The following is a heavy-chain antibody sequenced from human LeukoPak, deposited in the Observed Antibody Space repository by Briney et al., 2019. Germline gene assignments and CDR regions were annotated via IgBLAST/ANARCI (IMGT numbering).Heavy chain of an antibody. D-gene: IGHD3-3*01. J-gene: IGHJ6*02. CDR1: GGSISSYY. CDR2: IYYSGST. Sequence: PSETLSLTCTVSGGSISSYYWSWIRQPPGKGLEWIGYIYYSGSTNYNPSLKSRVTISVDTSKNQFSLKLSSVTAADTAVYYCARDYDFWSGTPYGMDVWGQGTTVTVSS. V-gene: IGHV4-59*12. CDR3: ARDYDFWSGTPYGMDV.